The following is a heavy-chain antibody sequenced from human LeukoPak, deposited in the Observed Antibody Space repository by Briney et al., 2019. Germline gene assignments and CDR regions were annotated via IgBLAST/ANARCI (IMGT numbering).Heavy chain of an antibody. J-gene: IGHJ4*02. CDR2: IYSSGST. CDR3: ARGVYGSGSSFDY. CDR1: GFTVSSNY. V-gene: IGHV3-66*01. Sequence: GGSLRLSCAASGFTVSSNYMSWVRQARGKGLEWVSVIYSSGSTYYADSVRGRFTISRDNSKNTLYLQMNSLRAEDTAVYYCARGVYGSGSSFDYWGQGTLVTV. D-gene: IGHD3-10*01.